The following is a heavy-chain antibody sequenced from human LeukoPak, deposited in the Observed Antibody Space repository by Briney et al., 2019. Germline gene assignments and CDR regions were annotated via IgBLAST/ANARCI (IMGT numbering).Heavy chain of an antibody. CDR3: ARDDPVRSEYFQH. V-gene: IGHV4-59*01. J-gene: IGHJ1*01. Sequence: SETLSLTCTVSGGSISSYYWSWIRQPPGKGLEWMGYIYYSGSTNYNPSLKSRVTISVDTSKNQFSLKLSSVTAADTAVYYCARDDPVRSEYFQHWGQGTLVTVSS. D-gene: IGHD3-3*01. CDR1: GGSISSYY. CDR2: IYYSGST.